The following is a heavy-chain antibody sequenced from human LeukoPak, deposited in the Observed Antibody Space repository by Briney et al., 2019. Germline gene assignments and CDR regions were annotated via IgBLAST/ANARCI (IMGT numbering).Heavy chain of an antibody. J-gene: IGHJ3*02. Sequence: GGSLRPSCAASGFTFTIFGFNWVRQAPGKVPEWVSYIDARSGVTYYADSVQGRFTISRDNAKNSLYLQMNSLRAEDTALYYCAKRGRIPRGAFDIWGQGTMVTVSS. V-gene: IGHV3-48*04. CDR2: IDARSGVT. D-gene: IGHD2-21*01. CDR1: GFTFTIFG. CDR3: AKRGRIPRGAFDI.